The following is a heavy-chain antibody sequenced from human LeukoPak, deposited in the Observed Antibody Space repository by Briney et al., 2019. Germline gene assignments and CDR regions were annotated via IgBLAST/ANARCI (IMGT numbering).Heavy chain of an antibody. CDR1: GFTLSSYW. Sequence: GGSLRLSCAASGFTLSSYWMHWVRQVPGRGLVWVSHINNDGSSTTYADSVKGRFTISKDDAKNTLYLQMNSLRAEDTAVYYCAAWGVIDYWGRGTLVTASS. D-gene: IGHD3-16*01. CDR3: AAWGVIDY. V-gene: IGHV3-74*01. J-gene: IGHJ4*02. CDR2: INNDGSST.